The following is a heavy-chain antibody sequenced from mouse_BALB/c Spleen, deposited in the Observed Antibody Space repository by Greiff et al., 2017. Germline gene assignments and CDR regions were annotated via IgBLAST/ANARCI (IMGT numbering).Heavy chain of an antibody. D-gene: IGHD1-1*01. CDR1: GFTFSSYA. CDR2: ISSGGST. CDR3: ARVYYYGSRAPY. V-gene: IGHV5-6-5*01. Sequence: DVHLVESGGGLVKPGGSLKLSCAASGFTFSSYAMSWVRQTPEKRLEWVASISSGGSTYYPDSVKGRCTISRDNARNILYLQMSSLRSEDTAMYYCARVYYYGSRAPYWGQGTTLTVSS. J-gene: IGHJ2*01.